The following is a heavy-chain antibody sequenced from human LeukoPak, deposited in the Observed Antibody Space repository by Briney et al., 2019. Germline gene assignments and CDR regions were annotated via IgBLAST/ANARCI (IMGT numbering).Heavy chain of an antibody. CDR3: ARGPGYSSSWAEF. CDR2: ISYDGSNK. D-gene: IGHD6-13*01. V-gene: IGHV3-30-3*01. Sequence: GGSLRLSCAASGFTFSSHSMRWVRQAPGKGLEWVAAISYDGSNKYYANSVRGRFTISRDNSKNTLYLQMNSLRTEDTAVYYCARGPGYSSSWAEFWGQGTLVTVSS. CDR1: GFTFSSHS. J-gene: IGHJ4*02.